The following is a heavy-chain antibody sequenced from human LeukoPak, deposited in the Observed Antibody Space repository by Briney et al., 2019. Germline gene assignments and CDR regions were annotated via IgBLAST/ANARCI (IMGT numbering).Heavy chain of an antibody. CDR3: AKAVGYISIPTNFDY. D-gene: IGHD6-19*01. J-gene: IGHJ4*02. V-gene: IGHV3-23*01. CDR2: ISGSGGST. Sequence: PGGSLRLSCAASGLTFSSYAMSWVRQAPGKGLEWVSAISGSGGSTYYADSVKGRFTISRDNSKNTLYLQMNSLRAEDTAVYYCAKAVGYISIPTNFDYWGQGTLVTVSS. CDR1: GLTFSSYA.